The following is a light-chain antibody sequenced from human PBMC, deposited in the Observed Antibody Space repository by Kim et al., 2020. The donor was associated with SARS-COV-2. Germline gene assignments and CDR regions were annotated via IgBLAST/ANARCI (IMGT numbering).Light chain of an antibody. J-gene: IGKJ1*01. CDR3: QQCENWPRT. CDR2: GAS. V-gene: IGKV3-15*01. Sequence: EIVMTQSPATLSVSPGETATLSCRASQNIGDNLAWYQQKPGQAPRLLVFGASTRATDIPARFSGSGSGTQFTLTINTLQSEDFAVYYCQQCENWPRTFGQGTKVDIK. CDR1: QNIGDN.